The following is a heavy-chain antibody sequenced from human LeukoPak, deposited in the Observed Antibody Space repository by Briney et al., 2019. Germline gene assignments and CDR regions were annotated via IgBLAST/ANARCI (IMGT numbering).Heavy chain of an antibody. CDR3: ARLQDSDTAYVDC. V-gene: IGHV1-18*01. CDR2: ISAYNGYT. CDR1: GYTFTSYG. D-gene: IGHD2-15*01. Sequence: ASVKVSCKTSGYTFTSYGVSWVRQAPGQGPEWMGWISAYNGYTNYAQKLQVRVTMTTDTSTSTAYMELRSLTSDDTAVYYCARLQDSDTAYVDCWGQGTLVTVSS. J-gene: IGHJ4*02.